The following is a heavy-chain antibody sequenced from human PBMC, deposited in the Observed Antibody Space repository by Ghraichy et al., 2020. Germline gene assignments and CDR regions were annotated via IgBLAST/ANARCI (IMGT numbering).Heavy chain of an antibody. CDR3: ASYSPGRPFFDY. D-gene: IGHD2-21*01. CDR2: IYHSGST. V-gene: IGHV4-4*02. CDR1: GDSVSSSNW. Sequence: SETLSLTCAVSGDSVSSSNWWNWVRQPPGRGLEWIGEIYHSGSTNYNPSLKSRVTMSVDKSKDQFSLKLSSVTAADTAVYYCASYSPGRPFFDYWGQGTLVTVSS. J-gene: IGHJ4*02.